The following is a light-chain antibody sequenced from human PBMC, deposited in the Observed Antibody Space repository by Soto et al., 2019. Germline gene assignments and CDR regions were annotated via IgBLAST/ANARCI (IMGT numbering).Light chain of an antibody. Sequence: QSALTQPASVSGSLGQSITLSCTGSGGDIGAYNYVSWYQQHPGKAPKLIIYGVTHRPSGVSSRFSASKSAYTASLTISALQAEDEADYYCSSYTSSNTYVFGTGTKLTVL. J-gene: IGLJ1*01. V-gene: IGLV2-14*01. CDR2: GVT. CDR1: GGDIGAYNY. CDR3: SSYTSSNTYV.